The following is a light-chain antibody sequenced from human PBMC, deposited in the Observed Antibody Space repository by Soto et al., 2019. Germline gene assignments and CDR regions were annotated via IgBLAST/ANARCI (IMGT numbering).Light chain of an antibody. J-gene: IGKJ4*01. CDR1: QGISSY. CDR3: QQLNSYPLT. CDR2: AAS. Sequence: DIQLTQSPSFLSASAGDRVIITCRASQGISSYLAWYQQKPGKAPKLLIFAASTLQSGVPSRYSGSGSGTEFTLTISSLQPEDFAIYYCQQLNSYPLTFGGGTKVEIK. V-gene: IGKV1-9*01.